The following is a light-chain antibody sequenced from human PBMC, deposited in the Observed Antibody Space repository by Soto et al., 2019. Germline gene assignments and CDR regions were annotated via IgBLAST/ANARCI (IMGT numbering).Light chain of an antibody. J-gene: IGKJ1*01. CDR1: QSINNW. V-gene: IGKV1-5*03. CDR2: KAS. Sequence: DIQMTQSPATLSASVGDRVTITCRASQSINNWLAWYQQKPGKAPKVLIYKASSLESGVPSRFSGSGSGTEFTLTISSLQPDDFSTYYCQQYNTFPWTFGQGTKVEIK. CDR3: QQYNTFPWT.